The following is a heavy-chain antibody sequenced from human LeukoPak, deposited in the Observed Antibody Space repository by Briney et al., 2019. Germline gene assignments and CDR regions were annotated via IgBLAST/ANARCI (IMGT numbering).Heavy chain of an antibody. J-gene: IGHJ4*02. CDR2: INHSGST. Sequence: PSETLSLTCAVYGGSFSGYYWSWIRQPPGKGLEWTGEINHSGSTNYNPSLKSRVTISVDTSKNQFSLKLSSVTAADTAVYYCARGVVIYDILTGYYNAGHYFDYWGQGTLVTVSS. CDR3: ARGVVIYDILTGYYNAGHYFDY. V-gene: IGHV4-34*01. D-gene: IGHD3-9*01. CDR1: GGSFSGYY.